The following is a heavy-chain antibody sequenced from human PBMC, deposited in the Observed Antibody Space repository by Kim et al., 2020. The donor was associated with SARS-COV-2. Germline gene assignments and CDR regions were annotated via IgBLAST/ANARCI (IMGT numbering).Heavy chain of an antibody. V-gene: IGHV3-30*18. D-gene: IGHD3-22*01. J-gene: IGHJ2*01. CDR3: AKDRREDYYDSSGYYYNWYFDL. Sequence: GGSLRLSCAASGFTFSSYGMHWVRQAPGKGLEWVAVISYDGSNKYYADSVKGRFTISSDNSKNTLYLQMNSLRAEDTAVYYCAKDRREDYYDSSGYYYNWYFDLWGRGTLVTVSS. CDR2: ISYDGSNK. CDR1: GFTFSSYG.